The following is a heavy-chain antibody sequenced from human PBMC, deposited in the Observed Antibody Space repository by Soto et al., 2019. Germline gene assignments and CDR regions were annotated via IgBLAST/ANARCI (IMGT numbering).Heavy chain of an antibody. Sequence: PSETLSLTCTVSGGSISSSSYYWSWIRQPPGKGLEWIGYIYYSGSTNYNPSLKSRVTISVDTSKNQFSLKLSSVTAADTAVYYCARGMLQYMIPFFDYWGQGTLVTVSS. CDR3: ARGMLQYMIPFFDY. CDR1: GGSISSSSYY. V-gene: IGHV4-61*01. J-gene: IGHJ4*02. CDR2: IYYSGST. D-gene: IGHD4-4*01.